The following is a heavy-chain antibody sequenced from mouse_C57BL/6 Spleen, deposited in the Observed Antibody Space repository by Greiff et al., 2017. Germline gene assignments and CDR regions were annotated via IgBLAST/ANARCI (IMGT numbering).Heavy chain of an antibody. CDR2: IYPGSGST. J-gene: IGHJ3*01. V-gene: IGHV1-55*01. CDR1: GYTFTSYW. CDR3: ARLGGLGRAWFAY. D-gene: IGHD4-1*01. Sequence: VQLQQPGAELVKPGASVKMSCKASGYTFTSYWITWVKQRPGQGLEWIGDIYPGSGSTNYNEKFKSKATLTVEPSSSTAYMQLSSLTSEDSAVYYCARLGGLGRAWFAYWGQGTLVTVSA.